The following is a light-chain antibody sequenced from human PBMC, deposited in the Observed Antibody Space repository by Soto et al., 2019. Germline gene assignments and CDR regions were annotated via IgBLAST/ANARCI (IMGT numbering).Light chain of an antibody. J-gene: IGLJ1*01. CDR2: DVI. CDR1: SSDVGNYDY. V-gene: IGLV2-11*01. Sequence: QSVLAQPRSVSGSPGQSVTLSCTGTSSDVGNYDYVSWYQQHPGMAPKLIIYDVIKRPSGVPDRFSGSKSGNTASLTISGLQAEDEADYYCCSYAGSYIQYVFGTGTKVTV. CDR3: CSYAGSYIQYV.